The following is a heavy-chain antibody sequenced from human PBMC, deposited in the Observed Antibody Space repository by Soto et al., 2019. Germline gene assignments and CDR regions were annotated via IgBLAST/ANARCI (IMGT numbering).Heavy chain of an antibody. Sequence: ASVNVSCKASGYTLTSYGLHWVRQAPGQGLEWMGWINPGNGDTKYSQKFQGRVTIIRDTSANIVYMELNSLRSEDTAVFYCAGDDANSIDSWGQRTLGTVSS. CDR3: AGDDANSIDS. CDR2: INPGNGDT. J-gene: IGHJ4*02. D-gene: IGHD2-8*01. CDR1: GYTLTSYG. V-gene: IGHV1-3*01.